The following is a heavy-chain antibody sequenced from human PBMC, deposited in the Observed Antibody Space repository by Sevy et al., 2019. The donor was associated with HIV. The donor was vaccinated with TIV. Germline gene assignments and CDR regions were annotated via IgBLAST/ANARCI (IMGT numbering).Heavy chain of an antibody. J-gene: IGHJ6*02. CDR3: ARAHHMTYYYYYGMDV. CDR1: GFTFSSYA. V-gene: IGHV3-30-3*01. CDR2: ISYDGSNK. Sequence: GGSLRLSCAASGFTFSSYAMHWVRQAPGKGLEWVAVISYDGSNKYYADSMKGRFTISRDNSKNTLYLQMNSLRAEDTAVYYCARAHHMTYYYYYGMDVWGQGTTVNVSS.